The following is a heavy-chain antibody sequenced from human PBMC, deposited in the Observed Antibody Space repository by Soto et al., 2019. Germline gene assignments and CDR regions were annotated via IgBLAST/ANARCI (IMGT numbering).Heavy chain of an antibody. CDR2: IHYSGIT. D-gene: IGHD1-1*01. CDR3: ARGPPLSGTNYWYFDL. V-gene: IGHV4-59*01. J-gene: IGHJ2*01. Sequence: SETLSLTCTVSGDSISRYYWSWIRHPPGKGLEWIAYIHYSGITNYNPSLKSRVTISVDTSKNQFSLKLSSVTAADTAVYYCARGPPLSGTNYWYFDLWGRGTLVTVSS. CDR1: GDSISRYY.